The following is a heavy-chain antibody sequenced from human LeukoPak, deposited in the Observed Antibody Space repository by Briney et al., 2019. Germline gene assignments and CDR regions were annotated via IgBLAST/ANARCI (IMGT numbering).Heavy chain of an antibody. J-gene: IGHJ3*02. D-gene: IGHD3-9*01. CDR1: GDSVSSSSAA. V-gene: IGHV6-1*01. CDR3: ARTSRDYDILTGYYILDDAFDI. CDR2: TYYRSKWYN. Sequence: SQTLSLTCAISGDSVSSSSAAWNWIRQSPSRGLEWLGRTYYRSKWYNDYAVSVKSRITINPDTSKNQFSLQLNSVTPEDTAVYYCARTSRDYDILTGYYILDDAFDIWGQGTMVTVSS.